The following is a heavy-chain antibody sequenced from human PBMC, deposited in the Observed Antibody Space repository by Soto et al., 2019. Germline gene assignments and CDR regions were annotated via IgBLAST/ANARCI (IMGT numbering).Heavy chain of an antibody. Sequence: GASVKVSCKASGGTFSSYAISWVRQAPGQGLEWMGGIIPIFGTANYAQKFQGRVTITADESTSTAYMELSSLRSEDTAVYYCARGKYNWNYVPPYYYGMDVWGQGTTVTVS. CDR1: GGTFSSYA. J-gene: IGHJ6*02. V-gene: IGHV1-69*13. CDR3: ARGKYNWNYVPPYYYGMDV. CDR2: IIPIFGTA. D-gene: IGHD1-7*01.